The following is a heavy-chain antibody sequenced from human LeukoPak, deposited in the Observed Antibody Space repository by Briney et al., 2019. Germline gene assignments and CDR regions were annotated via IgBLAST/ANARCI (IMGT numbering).Heavy chain of an antibody. V-gene: IGHV1-2*02. CDR3: ARAPPSITGTDY. CDR1: GYTFTSYG. CDR2: INPNSGGT. Sequence: ASVKVSCKASGYTFTSYGISWVRQAPGQGLEWMGWINPNSGGTNYAQKFQGRVTMTRDTSISTAYMELSRLRSDDTAVYYCARAPPSITGTDYWGQGTLVTVSS. D-gene: IGHD1-20*01. J-gene: IGHJ4*02.